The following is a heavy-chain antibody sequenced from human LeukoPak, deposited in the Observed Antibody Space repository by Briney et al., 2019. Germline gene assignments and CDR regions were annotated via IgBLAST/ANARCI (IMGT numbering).Heavy chain of an antibody. CDR2: VSGGGGTT. V-gene: IGHV3-23*01. J-gene: IGHJ4*02. Sequence: GSLRLSCAASGFTFSSHAVSWVRQPPGKGLEWVSSVSGGGGTTYYADSVKGRFTISRDNSKSTLYLQMNSLRAEDTAAYYCANGDAGRPSEGLDYWGRGTLVTVSS. D-gene: IGHD6-6*01. CDR3: ANGDAGRPSEGLDY. CDR1: GFTFSSHA.